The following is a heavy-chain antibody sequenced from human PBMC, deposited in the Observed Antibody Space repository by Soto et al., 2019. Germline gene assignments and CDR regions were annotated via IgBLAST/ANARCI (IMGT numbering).Heavy chain of an antibody. Sequence: QVQLVQSVAEVKKPGSSVKVSCTASGGTFSSYAISWVRQAPGQGLEWMGGIIPISGTANYAQKFQGRVTITADESTSTAYMELSSRRSEDTAVYYCARSQGSSTSLEIYYYYYYGMDVWGKGTTVTVSS. D-gene: IGHD2-2*01. CDR2: IIPISGTA. CDR1: GGTFSSYA. CDR3: ARSQGSSTSLEIYYYYYYGMDV. J-gene: IGHJ6*04. V-gene: IGHV1-69*01.